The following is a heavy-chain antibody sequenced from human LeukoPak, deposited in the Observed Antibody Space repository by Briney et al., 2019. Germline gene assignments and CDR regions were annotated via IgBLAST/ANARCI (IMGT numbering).Heavy chain of an antibody. D-gene: IGHD6-19*01. Sequence: PGGSLRLSCAASGIIVSNNYMSWVRQAPGKGLEWVSVIYSGGSTYYADSVKGRFTISRDTPKNTLYLQMNSLRVEDTAVYYCASWPVGWYGEDSWGQGTLVTVSS. CDR3: ASWPVGWYGEDS. CDR1: GIIVSNNY. V-gene: IGHV3-53*01. J-gene: IGHJ4*02. CDR2: IYSGGST.